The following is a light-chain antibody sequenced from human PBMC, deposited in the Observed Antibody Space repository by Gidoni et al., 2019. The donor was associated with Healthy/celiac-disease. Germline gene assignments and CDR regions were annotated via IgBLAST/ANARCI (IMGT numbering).Light chain of an antibody. CDR1: SSDVGSYNL. Sequence: QSALTQPASVSGSPGQSYTISCTGTSSDVGSYNLVSLYQQPPGKAPKLMIYEGSKRPSGVSNRFSGSKSGNTASLTISGLQAEDEADYYCCSYAGSSTPVVFGGGTKLTVL. V-gene: IGLV2-23*01. CDR2: EGS. CDR3: CSYAGSSTPVV. J-gene: IGLJ2*01.